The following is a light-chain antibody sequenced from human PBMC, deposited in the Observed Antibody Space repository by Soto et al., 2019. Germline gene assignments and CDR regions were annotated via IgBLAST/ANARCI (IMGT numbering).Light chain of an antibody. CDR2: KAS. V-gene: IGKV1-5*03. CDR3: QQYNSYPWT. J-gene: IGKJ1*01. CDR1: QSISSW. Sequence: DIPMTQSPSTLSASVGDRVTITCRASQSISSWLAWYQQKPGKAPKLLIYKASSLESGVPSRFSGSGSGTEFTLTISSLQHDDFATYYCQQYNSYPWTFGQGTKVEIK.